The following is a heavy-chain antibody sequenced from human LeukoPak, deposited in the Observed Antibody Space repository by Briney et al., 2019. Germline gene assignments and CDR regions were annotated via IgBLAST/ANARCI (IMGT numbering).Heavy chain of an antibody. V-gene: IGHV3-21*01. CDR3: ARGQDYGDYVDAGYQDY. CDR1: GFTFSSYS. D-gene: IGHD4-17*01. J-gene: IGHJ4*02. CDR2: ISSSSSYI. Sequence: GGSLRLSCAASGFTFSSYSMNWVRQAPGKGLEWVSSISSSSSYIYYADSVKGRFTISRDNSKNTLYLQMNSLRAEDTAVYYCARGQDYGDYVDAGYQDYWGQGTLVTVSS.